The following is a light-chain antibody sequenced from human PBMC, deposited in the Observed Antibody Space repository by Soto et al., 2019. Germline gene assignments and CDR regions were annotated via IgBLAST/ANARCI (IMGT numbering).Light chain of an antibody. CDR3: SLYAGSNNVV. Sequence: QSALTQPPSASGSPGQSVAISCTGTSSDIGAYKFVSWYQQHPGKAPKLIIYEVSIRPSGVPDRFSGSKSGNTASLTVSGHLAEDEADYYCSLYAGSNNVVFGGGTKLTVL. J-gene: IGLJ2*01. V-gene: IGLV2-8*01. CDR2: EVS. CDR1: SSDIGAYKF.